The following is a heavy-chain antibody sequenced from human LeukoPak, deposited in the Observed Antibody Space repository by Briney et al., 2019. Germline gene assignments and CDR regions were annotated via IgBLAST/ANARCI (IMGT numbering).Heavy chain of an antibody. V-gene: IGHV4-39*07. J-gene: IGHJ4*02. Sequence: SETLSLTCTVSGGSISSSSYYWGWIRQPPGKGLEWIGSIYYSGSTYYNPSLKSRVTISVDTSKNQFSLKLSSVTAADTAVYYCARHYYDSSGPIDYWGQGTLVTVSS. D-gene: IGHD3-22*01. CDR3: ARHYYDSSGPIDY. CDR1: GGSISSSSYY. CDR2: IYYSGST.